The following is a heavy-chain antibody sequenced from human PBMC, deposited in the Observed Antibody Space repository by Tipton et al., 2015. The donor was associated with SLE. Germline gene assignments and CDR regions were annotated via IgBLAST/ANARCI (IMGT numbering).Heavy chain of an antibody. Sequence: QLVQSGAEVKKSGESLKISWKGSGYSFTSYWIGWVRQMPGKGLEWMGIIYPGDSDTRYSPSFQGQVTISADKSISTAYLQWSSLKASDTAMYYCARRHYYDNDYYYMDVWGKGTTVTVSS. D-gene: IGHD3-22*01. CDR2: IYPGDSDT. CDR1: GYSFTSYW. CDR3: ARRHYYDNDYYYMDV. J-gene: IGHJ6*03. V-gene: IGHV5-51*03.